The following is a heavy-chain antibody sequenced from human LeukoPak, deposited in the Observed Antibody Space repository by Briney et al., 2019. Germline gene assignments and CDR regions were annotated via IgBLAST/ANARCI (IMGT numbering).Heavy chain of an antibody. CDR2: MYYSGST. Sequence: PSETLSLTCSVSGGSISSYYWSWIRQPPGKRLEWIGYMYYSGSTKYSPSLKSRVTISVDTSKNQFSLKLSSVTAADTAVYYCASGLRYFDLYYWGQGTLVTVSS. CDR1: GGSISSYY. CDR3: ASGLRYFDLYY. V-gene: IGHV4-59*08. J-gene: IGHJ4*02. D-gene: IGHD3-9*01.